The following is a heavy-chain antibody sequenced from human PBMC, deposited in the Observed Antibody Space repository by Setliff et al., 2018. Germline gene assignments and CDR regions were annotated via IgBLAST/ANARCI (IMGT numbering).Heavy chain of an antibody. V-gene: IGHV4-4*07. CDR3: ARTGTYRYFDY. D-gene: IGHD1-1*01. CDR1: RGSINSHY. J-gene: IGHJ4*02. CDR2: VFPSGTT. Sequence: SETLSLTCTVSRGSINSHYWSWIRQPAGKGLEWIGNVFPSGTTRYNVSLENRLTLSVDTSKNQFSLRLRSVTAADTAVYYCARTGTYRYFDYWGQGALVTVSS.